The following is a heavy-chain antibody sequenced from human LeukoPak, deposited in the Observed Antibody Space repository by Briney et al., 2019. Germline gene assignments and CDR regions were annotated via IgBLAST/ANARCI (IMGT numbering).Heavy chain of an antibody. CDR3: ARNYGDNNFDY. CDR1: GGSIGGSNW. J-gene: IGHJ4*02. D-gene: IGHD4-17*01. Sequence: SETLSLTCAVSGGSIGGSNWWTWVRQPPGKGLEWIGEIYHSGSTNYNPSLKSRVTISVDKSKNQFSLTLTSVPAADTAVYYCARNYGDNNFDYWGQGTLVTVSS. V-gene: IGHV4-4*02. CDR2: IYHSGST.